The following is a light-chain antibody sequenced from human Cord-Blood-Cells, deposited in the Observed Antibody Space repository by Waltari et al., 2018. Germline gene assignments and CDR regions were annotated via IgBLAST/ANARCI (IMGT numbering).Light chain of an antibody. CDR2: DGS. CDR3: QQYNSYWT. Sequence: DIQITQSPSTLSASVGARVTITCRASQSISSWLAWYQQKPGKAPKLLIYDGSSLESGVPSRFSGSGSGTEFTLTISSLQPDDFATYYCQQYNSYWTFGQGTKVEIK. V-gene: IGKV1-5*01. CDR1: QSISSW. J-gene: IGKJ1*01.